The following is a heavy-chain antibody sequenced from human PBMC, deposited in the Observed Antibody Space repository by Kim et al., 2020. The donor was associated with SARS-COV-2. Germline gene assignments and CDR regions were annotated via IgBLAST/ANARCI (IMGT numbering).Heavy chain of an antibody. CDR3: ARGGTIVVPADFDY. Sequence: SETLSLTCTVSGGSISSGGYYWSWIRQHPGKGLEWIGYIYYSGSTYYNPSLKSRVTISVDTSKNQFSLKLSSVTAADTAVYYCARGGTIVVPADFDYWGQGTLVTVSS. J-gene: IGHJ4*02. CDR2: IYYSGST. V-gene: IGHV4-31*03. CDR1: GGSISSGGYY. D-gene: IGHD2-2*01.